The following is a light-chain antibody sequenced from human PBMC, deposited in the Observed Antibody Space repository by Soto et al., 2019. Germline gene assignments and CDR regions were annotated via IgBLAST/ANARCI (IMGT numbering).Light chain of an antibody. V-gene: IGKV3-20*01. CDR1: QSDSSSY. CDR3: QHYGSSPPKYT. CDR2: DAS. J-gene: IGKJ2*01. Sequence: EIVLTQSPGTLSLSPGERATLSCRASQSDSSSYLAWYQQKPGQAPRLLMYDASGRATDIPDRFSGSGSGTDFTLTISRLEPEDFAVYYCQHYGSSPPKYTFGQGTKLEIK.